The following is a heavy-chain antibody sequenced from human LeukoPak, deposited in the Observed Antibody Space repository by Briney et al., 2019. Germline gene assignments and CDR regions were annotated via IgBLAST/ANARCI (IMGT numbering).Heavy chain of an antibody. J-gene: IGHJ3*02. CDR1: GFTFSNAW. D-gene: IGHD1-7*01. Sequence: GGSLRLSCAASGFTFSNAWMSWVRQAPGKGLEWVSYISSSSSTIYYADSVKGRFTISRDNAKNSLYLQMNSLRAEDTAVYYCARQMYNWNYGDAFDIWGQGTMVTVSS. CDR3: ARQMYNWNYGDAFDI. CDR2: ISSSSSTI. V-gene: IGHV3-48*01.